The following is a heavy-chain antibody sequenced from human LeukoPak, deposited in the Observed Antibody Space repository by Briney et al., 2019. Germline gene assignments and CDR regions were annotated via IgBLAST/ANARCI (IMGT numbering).Heavy chain of an antibody. CDR2: TIPIFGTA. D-gene: IGHD3-22*01. J-gene: IGHJ4*02. CDR3: ARGSSDYYDSSGPFDY. Sequence: ASVKVSCKASGGTFSSYAISWVRQAPGQGLEWMGGTIPIFGTANYAQKFQGRVTITADESTSTAYMELSSLRSEDTAVYYCARGSSDYYDSSGPFDYWGQETLVTVSS. V-gene: IGHV1-69*13. CDR1: GGTFSSYA.